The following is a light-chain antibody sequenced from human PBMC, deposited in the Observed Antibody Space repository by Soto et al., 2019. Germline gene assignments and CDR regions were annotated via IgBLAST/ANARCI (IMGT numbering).Light chain of an antibody. CDR2: ATS. V-gene: IGKV1-39*01. CDR3: QESYTTPAVS. J-gene: IGKJ4*01. Sequence: DIQMTQSPSSLSASVGDRITITCRASQNIDNYLNWYQQEPGKAPKLLIYATSTLQSGVPSRFSGSGSGTEFTLTISSLQAEDFATYFCQESYTTPAVSFGGGTKVDIK. CDR1: QNIDNY.